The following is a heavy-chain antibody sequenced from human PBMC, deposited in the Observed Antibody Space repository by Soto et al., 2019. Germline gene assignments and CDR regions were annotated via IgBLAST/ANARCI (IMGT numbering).Heavy chain of an antibody. Sequence: EVQLLESGGGVVQPGGSLRLSCAASGFTFNNYALNLVRQAPGKGLEWVSSISGTGGSTFYAGSAKGRFTISRDNSKNTLFLQMTSLRAEDTAVYYCGKGNSKWGTGDAFDIWGQGTMVTVSS. CDR3: GKGNSKWGTGDAFDI. V-gene: IGHV3-23*01. CDR2: ISGTGGST. CDR1: GFTFNNYA. J-gene: IGHJ3*02. D-gene: IGHD7-27*01.